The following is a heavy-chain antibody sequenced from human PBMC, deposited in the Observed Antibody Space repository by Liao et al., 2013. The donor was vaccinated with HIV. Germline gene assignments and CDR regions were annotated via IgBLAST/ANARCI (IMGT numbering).Heavy chain of an antibody. CDR3: ARERYYGSGSYHLDY. CDR2: IYYSGST. D-gene: IGHD3-10*01. J-gene: IGHJ4*02. CDR1: GGSLSSGDFF. Sequence: QVRLQESGPGLVKPSQTLSLTCTVSGGSLSSGDFFWSWIRQSPGKGLEWIGYIYYSGSTYYNPSLRSRVTMSVDTSKNQFSLKLNSVTAADTAVYYCARERYYGSGSYHLDYWGQGTLVTVSS. V-gene: IGHV4-30-4*08.